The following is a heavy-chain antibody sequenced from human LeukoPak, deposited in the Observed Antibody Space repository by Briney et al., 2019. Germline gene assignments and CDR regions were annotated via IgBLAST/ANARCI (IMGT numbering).Heavy chain of an antibody. CDR1: GFTFSNYW. J-gene: IGHJ6*02. D-gene: IGHD6-13*01. CDR2: IKQDGSET. V-gene: IGHV3-7*05. CDR3: ARDPYSSSWSYGMDV. Sequence: GGSLRLSCTASGFTFSNYWMSWVRQTPEKGLEWVANIKQDGSETVYVDSVKGRFTISRDNAQTSLYLQMSSLRAEDTAVYYCARDPYSSSWSYGMDVWGQGTTVTASS.